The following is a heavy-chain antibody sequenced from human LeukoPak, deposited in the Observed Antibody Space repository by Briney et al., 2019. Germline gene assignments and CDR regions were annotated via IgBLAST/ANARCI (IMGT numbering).Heavy chain of an antibody. V-gene: IGHV3-7*05. CDR1: GFTFSSYW. CDR3: ARPTYYYDSSGYSDNWFDP. CDR2: IKQDGSEK. D-gene: IGHD3-22*01. Sequence: PGGSLRLSRAASGFTFSSYWMSWVRQAPGKGLEWVANIKQDGSEKYYVDSVKGRFTISRDSAKNSLYLQMNSLRAEDTAVYYCARPTYYYDSSGYSDNWFDPWGQGTLVTVSS. J-gene: IGHJ5*02.